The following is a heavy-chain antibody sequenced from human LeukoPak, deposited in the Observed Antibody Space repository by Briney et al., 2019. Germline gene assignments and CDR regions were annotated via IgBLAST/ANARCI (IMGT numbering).Heavy chain of an antibody. Sequence: PGGSLRLSCAASGFTFSSYAMSWVRQAPGKGPEWVSAISGSGGSTYYADSVKGRFTISRDNSKNTLYLQMNSLRAEDTAVYYCANIVSFAIFGGVDYWAREPWSPSPQ. CDR1: GFTFSSYA. D-gene: IGHD3-3*01. CDR3: ANIVSFAIFGGVDY. V-gene: IGHV3-23*01. J-gene: IGHJ4*02. CDR2: ISGSGGST.